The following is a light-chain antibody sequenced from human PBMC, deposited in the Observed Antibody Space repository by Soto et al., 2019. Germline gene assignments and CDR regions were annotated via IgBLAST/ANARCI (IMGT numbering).Light chain of an antibody. J-gene: IGLJ3*02. CDR2: DVR. Sequence: QSALTQPRSVSGSPGQSVTISCTGTSSDVGIYNYVSWYQQHPGKAPKLMIYDVRKRPSGVPDRFSGSKSGNTASLTISGLQAEDEADYYCCSYAGSYTHWVFGGGTKLTVL. V-gene: IGLV2-11*01. CDR3: CSYAGSYTHWV. CDR1: SSDVGIYNY.